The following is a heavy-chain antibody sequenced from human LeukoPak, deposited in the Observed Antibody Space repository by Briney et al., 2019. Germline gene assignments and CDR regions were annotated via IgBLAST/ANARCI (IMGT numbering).Heavy chain of an antibody. J-gene: IGHJ6*02. CDR2: IYYSGST. D-gene: IGHD2-2*01. V-gene: IGHV4-59*01. CDR1: GGSISSYY. CDR3: AREVGRTNYYYYGMDV. Sequence: SETLSLTCTVSGGSISSYYWSWIRQPPGKGLEWIWYIYYSGSTNYNPSLKSRVTISVDTSKNQFSLKLSSVTAADTAVYYCAREVGRTNYYYYGMDVWGQGTTVTVSS.